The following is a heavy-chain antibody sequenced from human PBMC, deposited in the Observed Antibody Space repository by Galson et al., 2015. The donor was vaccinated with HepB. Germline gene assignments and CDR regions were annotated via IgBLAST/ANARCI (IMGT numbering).Heavy chain of an antibody. CDR2: IIPIFGTA. J-gene: IGHJ6*03. CDR1: GGTFSSYA. V-gene: IGHV1-69*13. Sequence: SVKVSCKASGGTFSSYAISWVRQAPGQGLEWMGGIIPIFGTANYAQKSQGRVTITADESTSTAYMELSSLRSEDTAVYYCASELAWSGYPVNYYYYYMDVWGKGTTVTVSS. D-gene: IGHD3-3*01. CDR3: ASELAWSGYPVNYYYYYMDV.